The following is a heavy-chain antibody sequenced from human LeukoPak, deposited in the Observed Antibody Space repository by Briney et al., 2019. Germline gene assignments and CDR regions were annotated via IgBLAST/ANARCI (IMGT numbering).Heavy chain of an antibody. J-gene: IGHJ4*02. CDR3: AWTGGLRKLDY. CDR1: GFTFSSYA. D-gene: IGHD4-17*01. CDR2: ISYDGSNK. V-gene: IGHV3-30-3*01. Sequence: PGGSLRLSCAASGFTFSSYAMHWVCQAPGKGLEWVAVISYDGSNKYYADSVKGRFTISRDNSKNTLYLQMNSLRAEDTAVYYCAWTGGLRKLDYWGQGTLVTVSS.